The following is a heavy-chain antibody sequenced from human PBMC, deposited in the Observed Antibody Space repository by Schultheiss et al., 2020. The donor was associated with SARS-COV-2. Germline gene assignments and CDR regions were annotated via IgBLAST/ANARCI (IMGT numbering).Heavy chain of an antibody. CDR3: ARLIREYYYDSSGYYRGLYYYGMDV. J-gene: IGHJ6*02. V-gene: IGHV1-69*13. Sequence: SVKVSCKASGYTFTSYYMHWVRQAPGQGLEWMGGIIPIFGTANYAQKFQGRVTITADESTSTAYMELSSLRSEDTAVYYCARLIREYYYDSSGYYRGLYYYGMDVWGQGTTVTVSS. CDR1: GYTFTSYY. D-gene: IGHD3-22*01. CDR2: IIPIFGTA.